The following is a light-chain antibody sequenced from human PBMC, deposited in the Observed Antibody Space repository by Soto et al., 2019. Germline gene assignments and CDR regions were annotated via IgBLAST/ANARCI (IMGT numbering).Light chain of an antibody. CDR2: DAS. V-gene: IGKV1-5*01. CDR3: LQYSGHYRT. CDR1: QTISGW. Sequence: DIQMAQSPSTLSASVGDTVTITCRASQTISGWLAWYQQRPGKAPHLLFFDASTLESGVPSRFSGSGSGTTFTLTISSLQSDDFATYCCLQYSGHYRTFGQGAKVDI. J-gene: IGKJ1*01.